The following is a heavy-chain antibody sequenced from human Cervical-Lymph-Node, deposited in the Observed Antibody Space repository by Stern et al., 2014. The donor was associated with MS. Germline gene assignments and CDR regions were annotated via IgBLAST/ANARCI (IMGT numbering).Heavy chain of an antibody. CDR3: AKEGILVASFDY. CDR1: GFTFSSYA. J-gene: IGHJ4*02. CDR2: ISGSGDST. D-gene: IGHD6-19*01. V-gene: IGHV3-23*04. Sequence: EVQLVESGGNLVQPGGSLRLSCAASGFTFSSYAMSWVRQAPGKGLEWVSAISGSGDSTYYADSVKGRFTISRDNSKNTLDLQMNSLRAHDTAVYYCAKEGILVASFDYWGQGTLVTVSS.